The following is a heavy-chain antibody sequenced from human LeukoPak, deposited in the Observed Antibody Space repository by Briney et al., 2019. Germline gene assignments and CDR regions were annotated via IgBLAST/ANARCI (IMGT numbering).Heavy chain of an antibody. J-gene: IGHJ4*02. CDR3: ARTYYDILTGYNQYFDY. V-gene: IGHV3-21*01. D-gene: IGHD3-9*01. CDR2: ITASSTAI. CDR1: GFTFNTYT. Sequence: GGSLRLSCAASGFTFNTYTMNWVRQAPGKGLEWVSSITASSTAIYSADSVKGRFTISRDNAKNFLYLQMNSLRAEDTAVYYCARTYYDILTGYNQYFDYWGQGILVTVSS.